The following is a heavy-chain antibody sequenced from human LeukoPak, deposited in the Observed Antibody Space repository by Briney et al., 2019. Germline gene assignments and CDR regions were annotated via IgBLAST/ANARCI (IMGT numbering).Heavy chain of an antibody. CDR1: GFTVSSNY. D-gene: IGHD2-2*01. CDR3: AKGMIVVPAATVVS. V-gene: IGHV3-53*01. J-gene: IGHJ4*02. Sequence: GGSLRLSCAASGFTVSSNYMSWVRQAPGKGLEWVSVIYSGGSTYYADSVKGRFTISRYNSKNTLYLQMNSLRAEDTAVYYCAKGMIVVPAATVVSWGQGTLVTVSS. CDR2: IYSGGST.